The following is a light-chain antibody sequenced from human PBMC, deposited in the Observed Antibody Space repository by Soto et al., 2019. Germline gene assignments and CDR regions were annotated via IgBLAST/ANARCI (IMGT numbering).Light chain of an antibody. Sequence: EIVMTQSPATLSVSPGERATLSCKASQSVGSNLAWYQQKPGQAPRLLIYEASTRATGIPARFSGTGSGTEFTLTVSSLQPEDFATYHCQQTFSRPYTFGQGTKLEIE. V-gene: IGKV3D-15*01. CDR3: QQTFSRPYT. CDR2: EAS. CDR1: QSVGSN. J-gene: IGKJ2*01.